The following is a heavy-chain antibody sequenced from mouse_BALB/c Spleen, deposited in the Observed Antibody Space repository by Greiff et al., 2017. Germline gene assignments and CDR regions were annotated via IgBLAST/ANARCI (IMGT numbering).Heavy chain of an antibody. D-gene: IGHD1-1*01. V-gene: IGHV1-80*01. CDR2: IYPGDGDT. CDR1: GYAFSSYW. CDR3: ARGGYGSSYCFAY. J-gene: IGHJ3*01. Sequence: LQESGGELVRPGSSVKISCKASGYAFSSYWMNWVKQRPGQGLEWIGQIYPGDGDTNYNGKFKGKATLTADKSSSTAYMQLSSLTSEDSAVLFCARGGYGSSYCFAYWGQGTLVTVSA.